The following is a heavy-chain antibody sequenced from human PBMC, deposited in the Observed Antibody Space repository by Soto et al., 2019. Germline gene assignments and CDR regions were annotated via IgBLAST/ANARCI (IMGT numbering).Heavy chain of an antibody. CDR3: ARDEGDYYDSSGYYYYAFDI. V-gene: IGHV4-61*01. CDR1: GGSVSSGSYY. Sequence: ASETLSLTCTVSGGSVSSGSYYWSWIRQPPGKGLEWIGYIYYSGSTNYNPSLKSRVTISVDTSKNQFSLKLSSVTAADTAVYYCARDEGDYYDSSGYYYYAFDIWGQGTMVTVSS. CDR2: IYYSGST. J-gene: IGHJ3*02. D-gene: IGHD3-22*01.